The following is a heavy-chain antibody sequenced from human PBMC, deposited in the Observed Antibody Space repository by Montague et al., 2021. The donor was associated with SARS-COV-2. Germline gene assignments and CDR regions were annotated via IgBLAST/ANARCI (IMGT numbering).Heavy chain of an antibody. CDR1: GFTFSSYA. CDR3: ARSLAATLLVYFDY. V-gene: IGHV3-30*04. Sequence: SQRLSCAASGFTFSSYAMHWVRQAPGKGLEWVAVISYDGSNKYYADSVKGRSTIPRDNSKNTLYLQMNSLRAEDTAVYYRARSLAATLLVYFDYWGQGTLVTVSS. D-gene: IGHD2-15*01. CDR2: ISYDGSNK. J-gene: IGHJ4*02.